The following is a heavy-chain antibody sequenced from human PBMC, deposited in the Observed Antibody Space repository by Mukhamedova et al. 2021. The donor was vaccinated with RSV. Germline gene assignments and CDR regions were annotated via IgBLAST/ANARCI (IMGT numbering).Heavy chain of an antibody. CDR3: ARDLVV. J-gene: IGHJ4*02. Sequence: YNAEYMEGRFTISRDNAKNSLYLQMNSLRAEDTAVYYCARDLVVGGQGTLVTVSS. V-gene: IGHV3-21*01. D-gene: IGHD2-15*01.